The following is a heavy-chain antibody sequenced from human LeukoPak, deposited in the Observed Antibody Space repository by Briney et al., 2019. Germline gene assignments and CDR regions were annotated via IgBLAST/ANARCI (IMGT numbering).Heavy chain of an antibody. Sequence: PSQTLSLTCTVSGDSISSGSYYWSWIRQPAGKGLEWIGRIYTSGSTNYNPSLKSRVTMSVDTSKNQFSLKLSSVTAADTAVYYCARRTDYMDVWGKGTTVTISS. CDR2: IYTSGST. V-gene: IGHV4-61*02. J-gene: IGHJ6*03. CDR3: ARRTDYMDV. CDR1: GDSISSGSYY.